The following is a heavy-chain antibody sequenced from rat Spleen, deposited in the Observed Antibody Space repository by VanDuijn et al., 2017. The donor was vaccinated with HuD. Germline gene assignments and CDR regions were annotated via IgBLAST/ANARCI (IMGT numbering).Heavy chain of an antibody. V-gene: IGHV5-29*01. D-gene: IGHD2-2*01. Sequence: EVQLVESGGGLVQPGGSLKLSCAASGFTFSDYFMAWVRQAPTKGLEWVATISSDGNSTYYRDSVKGRFTISRDNAERALSLQMDSLGSEEKATYHCAGAGYLRDWYFDFWGPGTMVTVSS. CDR3: AGAGYLRDWYFDF. J-gene: IGHJ1*01. CDR2: ISSDGNST. CDR1: GFTFSDYF.